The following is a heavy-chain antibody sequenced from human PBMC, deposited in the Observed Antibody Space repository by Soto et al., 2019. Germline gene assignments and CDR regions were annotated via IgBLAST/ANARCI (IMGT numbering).Heavy chain of an antibody. CDR1: GFTFGHYW. Sequence: PGGSLRLSCAASGFTFGHYWMSWVRQAPGKGLEWLATINWDASEKYYVDSVKGRFTISRDNAKNSLYLQMNSLRAEDTAVYYCARDDFRVVSFDYWGQGTLVTVSS. V-gene: IGHV3-7*01. D-gene: IGHD2-15*01. CDR3: ARDDFRVVSFDY. J-gene: IGHJ4*02. CDR2: INWDASEK.